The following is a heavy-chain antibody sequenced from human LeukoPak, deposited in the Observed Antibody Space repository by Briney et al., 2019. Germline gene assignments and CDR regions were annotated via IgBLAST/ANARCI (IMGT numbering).Heavy chain of an antibody. D-gene: IGHD3-10*01. CDR2: ISTDGGNK. Sequence: GGSLRLSCTASVRTFSSYAMSWVRQAPGQGLEWVSVISTDGGNKNSEDSVNGRFIISSSNSKTTLSLQLNSLGAEDTAVYFCATGRGSGNFNWFDSWGQGTLVTVSS. V-gene: IGHV3-23*01. J-gene: IGHJ5*01. CDR1: VRTFSSYA. CDR3: ATGRGSGNFNWFDS.